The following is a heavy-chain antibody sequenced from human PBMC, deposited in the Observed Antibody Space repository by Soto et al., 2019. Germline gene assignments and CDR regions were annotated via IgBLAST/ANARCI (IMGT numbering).Heavy chain of an antibody. CDR2: IYYSGST. CDR3: ARQRTSVVTQAYFDV. J-gene: IGHJ4*02. D-gene: IGHD2-21*02. V-gene: IGHV4-39*01. CDR1: GXSVSSRTYY. Sequence: XTLSLPCTVSGXSVSSRTYYWGWIRQPPGKGLEWIWSIYYSGSTYNNPSLRSRVSMSIYTSKDQFSLKLNSLTAADTALYFCARQRTSVVTQAYFDVWGPGSLVTVSS.